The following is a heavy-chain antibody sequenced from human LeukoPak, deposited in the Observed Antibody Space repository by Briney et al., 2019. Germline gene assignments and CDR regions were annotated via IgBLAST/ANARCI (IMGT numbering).Heavy chain of an antibody. V-gene: IGHV3-30*02. CDR1: GFAFSTYG. J-gene: IGHJ3*02. D-gene: IGHD4-11*01. CDR3: VKDWGVLPDYSADGFDI. Sequence: GGALRLSCAASGFAFSTYGMHWVRQAPGKGLEWVAFIRHVGSNEYYADSVRGRFAISRDNSQNTLHLQMNILRVEDTAVYYCVKDWGVLPDYSADGFDIWGPGTVVTVSS. CDR2: IRHVGSNE.